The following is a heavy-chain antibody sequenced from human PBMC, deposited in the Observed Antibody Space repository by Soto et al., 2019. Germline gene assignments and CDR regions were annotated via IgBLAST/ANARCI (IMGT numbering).Heavy chain of an antibody. Sequence: GGFLRLSCAASGFTVSSNYMSWVRQAPGKGLEWVSVIYSGGSTYYADSVKGRFTISRDNSKNTLYLQMNSLRAEDTAVYYCATRRGGSGSYYNGYYYYGMDVWGQGTTVTVSS. CDR3: ATRRGGSGSYYNGYYYYGMDV. D-gene: IGHD3-10*01. J-gene: IGHJ6*02. V-gene: IGHV3-53*01. CDR2: IYSGGST. CDR1: GFTVSSNY.